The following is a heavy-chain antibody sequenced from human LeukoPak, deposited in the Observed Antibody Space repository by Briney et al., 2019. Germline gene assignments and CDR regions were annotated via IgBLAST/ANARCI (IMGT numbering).Heavy chain of an antibody. J-gene: IGHJ4*02. CDR1: GFTFSNAW. D-gene: IGHD6-13*01. CDR3: TSTLGY. V-gene: IGHV3-15*01. Sequence: PGGSLRLSCAASGFTFSNAWMTWVRQAPVKGLEWVGRIKRKTDGGTTDYAAPVKGRFTISRDDSKNTLYLEMNSLKTEDTAVYYCTSTLGYWGQGTLVTVSS. CDR2: IKRKTDGGTT.